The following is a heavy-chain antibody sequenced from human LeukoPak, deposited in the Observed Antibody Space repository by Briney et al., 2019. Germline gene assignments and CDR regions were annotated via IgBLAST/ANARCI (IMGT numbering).Heavy chain of an antibody. CDR1: GFTFSSYW. J-gene: IGHJ4*02. Sequence: PGGSLRLSCAASGFTFSSYWMSWVRQAPGKGLEWVANIKQDGSEKYYVDSVKGRFTISRDNAKNSLYLQMNSLRAEDTAVYYCARDPVSYYVGGSLWGQGTLVTVSS. D-gene: IGHD1-26*01. CDR2: IKQDGSEK. V-gene: IGHV3-7*01. CDR3: ARDPVSYYVGGSL.